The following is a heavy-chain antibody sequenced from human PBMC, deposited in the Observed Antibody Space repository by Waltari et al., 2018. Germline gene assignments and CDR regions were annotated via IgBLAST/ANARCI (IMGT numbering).Heavy chain of an antibody. J-gene: IGHJ6*02. CDR2: ISDEETSI. CDR3: ARLAPRTYRSPVPGRHYYYGMDV. Sequence: EEQLLESGGGLVQPGDSLRLSCAGSGFRFSNYWMTWVRQAPGRGLVGVARISDEETSISYADSVKGRFTISRDNAKNTVYLQMKRLRVEDTAVYYCARLAPRTYRSPVPGRHYYYGMDVWGQGTTVTVSS. CDR1: GFRFSNYW. D-gene: IGHD3-10*01. V-gene: IGHV3-74*01.